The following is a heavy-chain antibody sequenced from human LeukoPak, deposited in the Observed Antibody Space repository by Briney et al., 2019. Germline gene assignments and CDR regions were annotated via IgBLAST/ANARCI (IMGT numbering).Heavy chain of an antibody. D-gene: IGHD2-15*01. Sequence: GGSLRLSCAASGFTFSSYSMNWVRQAPGKGLEWVSYISSSGSTIYYADSVKGRFTISRDNSKNTLYLQMNSLRAEDTAVYYCAKVPGYCSGGSCYSGDYWGQGTLVTVSS. V-gene: IGHV3-48*01. CDR3: AKVPGYCSGGSCYSGDY. CDR1: GFTFSSYS. CDR2: ISSSGSTI. J-gene: IGHJ4*02.